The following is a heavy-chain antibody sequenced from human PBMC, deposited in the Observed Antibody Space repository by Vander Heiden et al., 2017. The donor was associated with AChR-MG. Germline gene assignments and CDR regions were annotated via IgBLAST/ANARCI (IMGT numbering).Heavy chain of an antibody. CDR2: ISSSSRHI. CDR1: GSTFSSYT. CDR3: ARDFLAGDCVSQPPNWFDP. V-gene: IGHV3-21*01. D-gene: IGHD2-21*02. Sequence: EVQLVEGGGSLVKPGGSLRRSCAASGSTFSSYTKNWVRQAPGKGLEWVSSISSSSRHIYYAESLQGLFTISRDNAKNSLYLLMNRLRADETAVYYCARDFLAGDCVSQPPNWFDPWGQVTLVTVSS. J-gene: IGHJ5*02.